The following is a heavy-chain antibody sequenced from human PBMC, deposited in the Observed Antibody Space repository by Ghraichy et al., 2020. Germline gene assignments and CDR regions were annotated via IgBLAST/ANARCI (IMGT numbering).Heavy chain of an antibody. CDR2: ISGSGGST. J-gene: IGHJ4*02. V-gene: IGHV3-23*01. CDR3: AKVNLWSGYSGGFDY. CDR1: GFTFSSYA. D-gene: IGHD3-3*01. Sequence: GGSLRLSCAASGFTFSSYAMSWVRQAPGKGLEWVSAISGSGGSTYYADSVKGRFTISRDNSKNTLYLQMNSLRAEDTAVYYCAKVNLWSGYSGGFDYWGQGTLVTVSS.